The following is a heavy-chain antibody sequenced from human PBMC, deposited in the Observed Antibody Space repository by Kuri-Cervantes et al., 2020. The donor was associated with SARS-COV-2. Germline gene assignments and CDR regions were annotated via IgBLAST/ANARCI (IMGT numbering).Heavy chain of an antibody. CDR3: AKDLSGSYYFDY. V-gene: IGHV3-23*01. J-gene: IGHJ4*02. D-gene: IGHD1-26*01. Sequence: GESLKISCATSGFTFSSYAMSWVRQAPGKGLEWVSAISGNGGSTYYADSVKGRFTISRDNSKNTLYLQMNSLRAEDTAVYYCAKDLSGSYYFDYWGQGTLVTVSS. CDR2: ISGNGGST. CDR1: GFTFSSYA.